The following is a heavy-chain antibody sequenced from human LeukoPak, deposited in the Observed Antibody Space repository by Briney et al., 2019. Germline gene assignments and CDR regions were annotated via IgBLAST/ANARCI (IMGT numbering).Heavy chain of an antibody. J-gene: IGHJ5*02. CDR3: ARDLYSGYDYGWFDP. D-gene: IGHD5-12*01. CDR2: IYTSGST. Sequence: SETLSLTCTVSGGSISSGSYYWSWIRQPAGKGLEWIGRIYTSGSTNYNPSLKSRVTISVDTSKNQFSLKLSSVTAADTAVYYCARDLYSGYDYGWFDPWGQGTLVTVSS. CDR1: GGSISSGSYY. V-gene: IGHV4-61*02.